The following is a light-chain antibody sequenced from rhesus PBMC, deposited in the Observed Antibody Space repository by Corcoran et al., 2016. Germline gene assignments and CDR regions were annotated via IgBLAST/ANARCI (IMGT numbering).Light chain of an antibody. Sequence: QAAPTQSPSVSGSPGQSVAISCAGTGSDIGDYNRVSWYQQHPGKAPKLMIYEVNKRPSGVSDRFSGSKSGNTASLTIAGLQAEDEAAYYCSSHASGGYIFGTGTRLTVL. CDR3: SSHASGGYI. J-gene: IGLJ1*01. CDR1: GSDIGDYNR. CDR2: EVN. V-gene: IGLV2-13*03.